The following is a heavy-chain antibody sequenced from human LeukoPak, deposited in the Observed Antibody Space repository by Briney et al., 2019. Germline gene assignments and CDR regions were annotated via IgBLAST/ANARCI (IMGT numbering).Heavy chain of an antibody. Sequence: ASVKVSCKASGYTFTSYDINWVRQATGQGLEWMGWMNPNSGNTGYAQKFQGRVTMTRNTSISTAYMELSSLRSEDTAVYYCAVEHSYYYGSGGYLNWGQGTLVTVSS. CDR1: GYTFTSYD. V-gene: IGHV1-8*01. J-gene: IGHJ4*02. D-gene: IGHD3-10*01. CDR3: AVEHSYYYGSGGYLN. CDR2: MNPNSGNT.